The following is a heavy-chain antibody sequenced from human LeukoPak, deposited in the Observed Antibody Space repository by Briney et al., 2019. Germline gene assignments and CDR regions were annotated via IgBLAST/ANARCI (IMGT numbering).Heavy chain of an antibody. CDR1: GFTFSSYA. D-gene: IGHD3-3*01. CDR3: AKEALYDFWSGYNWFDP. CDR2: IIGSGGST. Sequence: GGSLILSCAASGFTFSSYAMSWVRPAPGKGLEWVSAIIGSGGSTYYADSVKGRFTISRDNSKNTLYLQMNSLRAEDTAVYYCAKEALYDFWSGYNWFDPWGQGTLVTVSS. V-gene: IGHV3-23*01. J-gene: IGHJ5*02.